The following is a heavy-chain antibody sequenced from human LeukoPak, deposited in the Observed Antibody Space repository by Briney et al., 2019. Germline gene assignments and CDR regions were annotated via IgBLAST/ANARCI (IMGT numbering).Heavy chain of an antibody. CDR1: GFTFSSYW. CDR2: IKQDGSEK. J-gene: IGHJ5*02. V-gene: IGHV3-7*01. CDR3: ARDYSSYSSWVFDP. Sequence: PGGSLRLSCAASGFTFSSYWMSWVRQAPGKGLEWVANIKQDGSEKYYVDSVKGRFTISRDNAKNSLYLQMNSLRAEDTAVYYCARDYSSYSSWVFDPWGQGTLVTVSS. D-gene: IGHD6-13*01.